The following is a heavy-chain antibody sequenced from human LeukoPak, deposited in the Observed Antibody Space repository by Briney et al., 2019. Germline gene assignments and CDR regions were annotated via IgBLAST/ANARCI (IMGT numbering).Heavy chain of an antibody. Sequence: GGSLRLSCAASGFTFSNSGMNWVRQASGKGLEWVSGISGSGDATHYADSVKGRFTISRDNSKSTLFLQLDSLRDDDTAVYFCAKNAALPYCTSTSCPIDPWGQGTLVTVSS. D-gene: IGHD2-2*01. CDR3: AKNAALPYCTSTSCPIDP. CDR1: GFTFSNSG. J-gene: IGHJ5*02. CDR2: ISGSGDAT. V-gene: IGHV3-23*01.